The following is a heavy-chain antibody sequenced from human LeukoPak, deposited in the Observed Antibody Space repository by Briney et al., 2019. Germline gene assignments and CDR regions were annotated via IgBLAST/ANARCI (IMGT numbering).Heavy chain of an antibody. CDR1: GFTFSSHA. J-gene: IGHJ4*02. V-gene: IGHV3-23*01. Sequence: PSGGSLRLSCAASGFTFSSHAMSWVRQAPGKGLEWVSGISGSGGSTYYADSVKGRFTISRDNSKNTLYVQMNSLRAEDTAVYYCAKGRAGIDYWGQGTLVIVSP. D-gene: IGHD6-19*01. CDR2: ISGSGGST. CDR3: AKGRAGIDY.